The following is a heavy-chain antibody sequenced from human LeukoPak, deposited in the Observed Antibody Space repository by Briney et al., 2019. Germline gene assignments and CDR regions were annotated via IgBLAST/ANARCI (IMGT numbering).Heavy chain of an antibody. Sequence: SVKVSCKASGCTFSSYAISWVRQAPGQGLEWMGGIIPIFGTANYAQKFQGRVTITTDESTSTAYMELSSLRSEDTAVYYCARGVAVAGKNYYMDVWGKGTTVTVSS. CDR3: ARGVAVAGKNYYMDV. V-gene: IGHV1-69*05. CDR2: IIPIFGTA. J-gene: IGHJ6*03. D-gene: IGHD6-19*01. CDR1: GCTFSSYA.